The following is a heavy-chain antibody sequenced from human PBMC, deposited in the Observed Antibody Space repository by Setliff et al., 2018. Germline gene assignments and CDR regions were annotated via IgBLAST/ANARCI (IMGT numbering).Heavy chain of an antibody. CDR2: IYYSGSF. Sequence: SETLSLTCTVSGGSISSGDYYWSWIRQPPGKGLEWIGYIYYSGSFYYNASLKSRVTISVDTSKNQFSLKLSSVTAADTAVYYCARESRYYYDNLGTLDYWGQGTLVTVSS. CDR1: GGSISSGDYY. V-gene: IGHV4-30-4*08. D-gene: IGHD3-22*01. CDR3: ARESRYYYDNLGTLDY. J-gene: IGHJ4*02.